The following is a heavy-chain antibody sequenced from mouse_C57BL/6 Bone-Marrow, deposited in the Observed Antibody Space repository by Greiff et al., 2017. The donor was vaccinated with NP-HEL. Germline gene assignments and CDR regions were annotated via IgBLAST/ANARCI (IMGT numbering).Heavy chain of an antibody. CDR3: ARITTVVASYYYAMDY. Sequence: QVQLQQSGPELVKPGASVKISCKASGYAFSSSWMNWVKQRPGKGLEWIGRIYPGDGDTNYNGKFKGKATLTADKSSSTAYMQLSSLTSEDSAVYFCARITTVVASYYYAMDYWGQGTSVTVSS. D-gene: IGHD1-1*01. CDR2: IYPGDGDT. J-gene: IGHJ4*01. V-gene: IGHV1-82*01. CDR1: GYAFSSSW.